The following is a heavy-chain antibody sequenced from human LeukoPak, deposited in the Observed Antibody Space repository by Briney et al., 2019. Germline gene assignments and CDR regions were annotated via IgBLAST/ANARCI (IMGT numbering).Heavy chain of an antibody. CDR2: ISGSGGST. CDR3: AKPSLIVVVTAPDY. J-gene: IGHJ4*02. CDR1: GFTFSSYA. Sequence: PGGSPRLSCAASGFTFSSYAMSWVRQAPGRGLEWVSAISGSGGSTYYADSVKGRFTISRDNSKNTLYLQMNSLRAEDTAVYYCAKPSLIVVVTAPDYWGQGTLVTVSS. V-gene: IGHV3-23*01. D-gene: IGHD2-21*02.